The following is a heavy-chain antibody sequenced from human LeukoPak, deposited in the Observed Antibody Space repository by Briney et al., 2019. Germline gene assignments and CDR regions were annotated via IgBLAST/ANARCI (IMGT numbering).Heavy chain of an antibody. CDR2: IWYDGNNK. CDR3: VRDPYKAY. Sequence: GGSLRLSCAVSGFTFTTYGMHWVRQARGKGLEWVAVIWYDGNNKYYADSVKGRFTISRDNSKNTLYLQMNSLRAEDTAVYYCVRDPYKAYWGQGTLVTVSS. J-gene: IGHJ4*02. V-gene: IGHV3-33*01. D-gene: IGHD5-24*01. CDR1: GFTFTTYG.